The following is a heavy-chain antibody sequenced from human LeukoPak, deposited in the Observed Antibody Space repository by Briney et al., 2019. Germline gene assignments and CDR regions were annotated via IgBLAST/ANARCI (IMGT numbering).Heavy chain of an antibody. CDR3: ARRDYVRAFDI. CDR2: INHSGST. CDR1: GGSFSGYY. J-gene: IGHJ3*02. D-gene: IGHD4-17*01. V-gene: IGHV4-34*01. Sequence: SETLSLTCAVYGGSFSGYYWSWIRQPPGKGLEWIGEINHSGSTNCNPSLKSRVTISVDTSKNQFSLKLSSVTAADTAVYYCARRDYVRAFDIWGQGTMVTVSS.